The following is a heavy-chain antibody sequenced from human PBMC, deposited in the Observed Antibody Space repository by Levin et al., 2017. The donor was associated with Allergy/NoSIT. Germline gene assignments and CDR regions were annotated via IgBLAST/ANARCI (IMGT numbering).Heavy chain of an antibody. CDR3: ARGRPYYYGSGSLNWFDP. Sequence: LSLTCAASGFTVSSTYMSWVRQAPGKGLEWVSVIYSGGSTYYADSVKGRFTISRDNSKNTLYLQMNSLRAEDTAVYYCARGRPYYYGSGSLNWFDPWGQGTLVTVSS. CDR1: GFTVSSTY. D-gene: IGHD3-10*01. V-gene: IGHV3-53*01. J-gene: IGHJ5*02. CDR2: IYSGGST.